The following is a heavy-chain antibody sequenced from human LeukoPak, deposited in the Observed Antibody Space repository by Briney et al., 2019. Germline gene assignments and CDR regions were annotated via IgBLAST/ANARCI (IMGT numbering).Heavy chain of an antibody. D-gene: IGHD4-23*01. CDR1: GFTFSSYA. V-gene: IGHV3-30-3*01. CDR2: ISYDGSNK. Sequence: HPGGSLRPSCAASGFTFSSYAMHWVRQAPGKGLEWVAVISYDGSNKYYADSVKGRFTISRDNSKNTLYLQMNSLRAEDTAVYYCARDAVVTPRAFDIWGQGTMVTVSS. CDR3: ARDAVVTPRAFDI. J-gene: IGHJ3*02.